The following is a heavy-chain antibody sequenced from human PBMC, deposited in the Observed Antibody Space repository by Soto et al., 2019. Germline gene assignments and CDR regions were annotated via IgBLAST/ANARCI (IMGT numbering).Heavy chain of an antibody. CDR2: ISNSGTYT. CDR3: AKDDYDDPH. CDR1: GFSFSLYS. J-gene: IGHJ4*02. Sequence: GESLKISCAASGFSFSLYSMNWVRQAPGKGLQWVASISNSGTYTYYAESMKGRFTISRDNARNSLYLQIHSLRADDTAVYYCAKDDYDDPHWGQGTLVTVSS. D-gene: IGHD3-22*01. V-gene: IGHV3-21*06.